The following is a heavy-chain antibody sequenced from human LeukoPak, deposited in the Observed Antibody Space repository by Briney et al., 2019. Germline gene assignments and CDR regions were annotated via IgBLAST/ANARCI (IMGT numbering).Heavy chain of an antibody. CDR1: GGTFSSYA. V-gene: IGHV1-69*05. D-gene: IGHD1-26*01. CDR2: IIPIFGTA. J-gene: IGHJ6*03. CDR3: AMYSGSYYGYYYYYMDV. Sequence: GASVKVSCKASGGTFSSYAISWVRQVPGQGLEWMGGIIPIFGTANYAQKFQGRVTITTDESTSTAYMELSSLRSEDTAVYYCAMYSGSYYGYYYYYMDVWGKGTTVTVSS.